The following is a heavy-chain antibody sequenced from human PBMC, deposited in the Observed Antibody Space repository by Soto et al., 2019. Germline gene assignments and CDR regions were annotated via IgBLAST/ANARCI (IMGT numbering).Heavy chain of an antibody. Sequence: SQTLSLTCAISGDSVSSNIAAWNWIRQSPSRGLEWLGRTYYRSRWYNEYAVSVKSRITINPDTSKNQFSLQLNSVTPEDTAVYYCTTYYSGTGDYWGQGTLVTVSS. D-gene: IGHD3-10*01. CDR2: TYYRSRWYN. V-gene: IGHV6-1*01. CDR1: GDSVSSNIAA. J-gene: IGHJ4*02. CDR3: TTYYSGTGDY.